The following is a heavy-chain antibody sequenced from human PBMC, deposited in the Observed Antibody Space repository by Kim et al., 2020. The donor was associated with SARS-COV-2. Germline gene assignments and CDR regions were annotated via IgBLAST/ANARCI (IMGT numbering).Heavy chain of an antibody. J-gene: IGHJ5*02. CDR2: FSPEDCET. CDR1: GYTLTELS. Sequence: ASVKVSCKVSGYTLTELSLHWVRPAPVKFLSCILCFSPEDCETIYAQKFQGRVTMTEDTSTDTAYMELSSLRSEDTAVYYCATSPGGWSGYSANWFDPWGPGPLVTVSS. CDR3: ATSPGGWSGYSANWFDP. V-gene: IGHV1-24*01. D-gene: IGHD3-3*01.